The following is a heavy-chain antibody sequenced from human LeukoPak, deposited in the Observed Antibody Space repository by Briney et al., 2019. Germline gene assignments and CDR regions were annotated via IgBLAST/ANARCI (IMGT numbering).Heavy chain of an antibody. D-gene: IGHD3-10*02. CDR3: AKIRAYVFDI. J-gene: IGHJ3*02. V-gene: IGHV3-7*02. CDR2: IKQDGSEK. CDR1: GFTFSDYA. Sequence: GGSLRLSCATSGFTFSDYAMSWVRQDPGRGLEWVAHIKQDGSEKYYVDSVKGRFTISRDNAKNSLYLQMNSLRAEDTAVYYCAKIRAYVFDIWGQGTMVTVSS.